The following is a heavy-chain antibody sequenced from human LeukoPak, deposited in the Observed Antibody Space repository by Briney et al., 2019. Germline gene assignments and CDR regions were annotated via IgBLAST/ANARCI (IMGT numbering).Heavy chain of an antibody. CDR3: AGHLGNIVRGVTFDY. V-gene: IGHV1-69*05. CDR2: IIPIFGTA. J-gene: IGHJ4*02. Sequence: ASVKVSCKASGGTFSSYAISWVRQAPGQGLEWMGGIIPIFGTANYAQKFQGRVTITTDESTSTAYMELSSLRSEDTAVYYCAGHLGNIVRGVTFDYWGQGTLVTVSS. D-gene: IGHD3-10*01. CDR1: GGTFSSYA.